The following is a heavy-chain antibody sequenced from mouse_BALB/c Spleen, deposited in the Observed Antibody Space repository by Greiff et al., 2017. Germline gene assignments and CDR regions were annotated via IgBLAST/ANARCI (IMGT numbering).Heavy chain of an antibody. CDR2: ISSGGSYT. CDR1: GFTFSSYG. Sequence: EVHLVESGGDLVKPGGSLKLSCAASGFTFSSYGMSWVRQTPDKRLEWVATISSGGSYTYYPDSVKGRFTISRDNAKNTLYLQMSSLKSEDTAMYYCARQGGNYPYYFDYWGQGTTLTVSS. V-gene: IGHV5-6*01. CDR3: ARQGGNYPYYFDY. J-gene: IGHJ2*01. D-gene: IGHD2-1*01.